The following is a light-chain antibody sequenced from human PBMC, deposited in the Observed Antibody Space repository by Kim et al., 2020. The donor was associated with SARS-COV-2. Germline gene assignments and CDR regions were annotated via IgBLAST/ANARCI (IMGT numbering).Light chain of an antibody. CDR1: SSDVDSYNY. CDR2: DVN. V-gene: IGLV2-14*03. J-gene: IGLJ1*01. CDR3: SSCTSTSTYV. Sequence: GHTITIAVTEGSSDVDSYNYVSWYQQHVGKAPKLIVYDVNKRPSGISNRFSGSKSGDTDSLTISGLQAKDEADYYCSSCTSTSTYVFGTGTKVTVL.